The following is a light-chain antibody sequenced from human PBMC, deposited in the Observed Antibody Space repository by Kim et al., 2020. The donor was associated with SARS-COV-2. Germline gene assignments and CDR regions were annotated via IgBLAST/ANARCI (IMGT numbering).Light chain of an antibody. CDR1: QSLRSW. CDR2: TAS. V-gene: IGKV1-12*01. CDR3: QQAHSFPYA. Sequence: DIQMTQSPSSVSASVGDRVTITCRASQSLRSWLVWYQQKPGRAPKLLIHTASTLQSGVPSRFSGSGSGTDFTLTISSLQPEDVATYYCQQAHSFPYAFGQGNKLEI. J-gene: IGKJ2*01.